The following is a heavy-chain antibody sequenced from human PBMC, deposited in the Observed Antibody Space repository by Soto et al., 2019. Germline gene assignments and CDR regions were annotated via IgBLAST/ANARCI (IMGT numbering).Heavy chain of an antibody. CDR1: GYTFTNYY. Sequence: QVQLMQSGAEVKKPGASVRVSCKASGYTFTNYYVHWVRQAPGQGLEWMGFINPNGGSTTYAQKFQGRFTATPDTSTRTDYMQFSSLRSEDTAVFYCARSAPYDYWGQGTLVTVSS. CDR2: INPNGGST. J-gene: IGHJ4*02. V-gene: IGHV1-46*01. CDR3: ARSAPYDY.